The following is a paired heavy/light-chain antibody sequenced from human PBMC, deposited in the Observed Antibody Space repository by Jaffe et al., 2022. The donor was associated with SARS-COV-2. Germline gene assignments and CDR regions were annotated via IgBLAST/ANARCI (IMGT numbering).Light chain of an antibody. Sequence: DIQMAQSPSSLSASVGDRVTITCQASQSISNYLNWYQQKPGKAPKLLISAASSLQSGVPSTFSGRGSGTDFTLTISSLQPEDFATYYCQQSYSAPWTFGQGTKVEIK. CDR1: QSISNY. V-gene: IGKV1-39*01. J-gene: IGKJ1*01. CDR2: AAS. CDR3: QQSYSAPWT.
Heavy chain of an antibody. D-gene: IGHD4-17*01. CDR1: GFTFDSYA. V-gene: IGHV3-23*04. J-gene: IGHJ4*02. CDR3: ARSTTVVNTIFDY. Sequence: EVQLVESGGGLVQPGGSLRLSCAASGFTFDSYAMSWVRQAPGKGLEWVSAISSGGSSTYYADSVKGRFTISRDNSKRTLHLQMNSLRAEDTAIYYCARSTTVVNTIFDYWGQGTLVTVSS. CDR2: ISSGGSST.